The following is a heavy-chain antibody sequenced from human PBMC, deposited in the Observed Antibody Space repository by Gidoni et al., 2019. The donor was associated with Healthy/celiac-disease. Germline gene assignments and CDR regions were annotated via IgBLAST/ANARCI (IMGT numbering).Heavy chain of an antibody. D-gene: IGHD3-10*01. J-gene: IGHJ4*02. CDR1: GYTFTSDD. CDR2: MNPNSGNT. V-gene: IGHV1-8*01. Sequence: QVQLVPSGAEVKKPGASVKVSCQASGYTFTSDDINWVRQATGQGLEWMGWMNPNSGNTGDAKKFQGRVTMTRNTSISTAYRELSSLRAEDTAVYYCARSTFYYGSGSDFDYWGQGTLVTVSS. CDR3: ARSTFYYGSGSDFDY.